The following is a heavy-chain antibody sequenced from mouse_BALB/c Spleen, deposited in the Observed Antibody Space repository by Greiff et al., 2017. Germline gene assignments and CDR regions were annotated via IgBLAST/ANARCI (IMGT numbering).Heavy chain of an antibody. CDR2: ISDGGSYT. J-gene: IGHJ2*01. V-gene: IGHV5-4*02. D-gene: IGHD4-1*01. Sequence: EVKVVESGGGLVKPGGSLKLSCAASGFTFSDYYMYWVRQTPEKRLEWVATISDGGSYTYYPDSVKGRFTISRDNAKNNLYLQMSSLKSEDTAMYYCARDLGNYFDYWGQGTTLTVSS. CDR3: ARDLGNYFDY. CDR1: GFTFSDYY.